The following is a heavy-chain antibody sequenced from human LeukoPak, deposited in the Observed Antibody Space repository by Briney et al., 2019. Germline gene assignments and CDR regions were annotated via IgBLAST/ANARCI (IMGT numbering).Heavy chain of an antibody. CDR1: GGSITNYY. J-gene: IGHJ4*02. D-gene: IGHD5-12*01. CDR2: IYYSGST. CDR3: ARGFDSKSTYFDY. V-gene: IGHV4-59*01. Sequence: SETLSLTCTVSGGSITNYYWNWIRQPPGKGLEWIGYIYYSGSTNYNPSLKSRVTISVDTSKNQFSLRLTSVSAADTAVYYRARGFDSKSTYFDYWGQGTLLTVSS.